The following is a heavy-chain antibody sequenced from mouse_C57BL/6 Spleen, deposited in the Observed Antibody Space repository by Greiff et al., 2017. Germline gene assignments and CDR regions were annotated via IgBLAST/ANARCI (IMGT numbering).Heavy chain of an antibody. D-gene: IGHD2-4*01. Sequence: QVQLQQPGAELVKPGASVKMSCKASGYTFTSYWITWVKQRPGQGLEWIGDIYPGSGSTNYNEKFKSKATLTVDTSSSTDYMQISSLTSEDSAVYNCAWGGDFDNYYAMDYWGQGTSVTVSS. J-gene: IGHJ4*01. CDR3: AWGGDFDNYYAMDY. V-gene: IGHV1-55*01. CDR2: IYPGSGST. CDR1: GYTFTSYW.